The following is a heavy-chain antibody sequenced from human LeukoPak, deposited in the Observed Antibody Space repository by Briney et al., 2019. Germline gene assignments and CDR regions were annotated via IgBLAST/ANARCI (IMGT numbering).Heavy chain of an antibody. Sequence: GGTLRLSCAASGFTFSSYGMSWVRQAPGKGLEWVSAISGSGGSTYYADSVKGRFTISRDNSKNTLYLQMNSLRAEDTAVYYCAMGGLRYPFDYWGQGTLVTVSS. CDR2: ISGSGGST. CDR1: GFTFSSYG. CDR3: AMGGLRYPFDY. J-gene: IGHJ4*02. V-gene: IGHV3-23*01. D-gene: IGHD3-9*01.